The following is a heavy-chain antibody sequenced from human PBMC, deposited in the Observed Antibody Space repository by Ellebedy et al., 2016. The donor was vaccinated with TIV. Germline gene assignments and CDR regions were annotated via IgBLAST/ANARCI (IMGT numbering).Heavy chain of an antibody. V-gene: IGHV5-10-1*01. CDR3: ARQYYYGSGTMVAGEFDP. D-gene: IGHD3-10*01. CDR2: IDPSDSYT. Sequence: GESLKISCKGSGYSFTSYWIGWVRQMPGKGLEWMGRIDPSDSYTNYSPSFQGHVTISADKSISTAYLQWSSLKASDTAMYYCARQYYYGSGTMVAGEFDPWGQGTLVTVSS. J-gene: IGHJ5*02. CDR1: GYSFTSYW.